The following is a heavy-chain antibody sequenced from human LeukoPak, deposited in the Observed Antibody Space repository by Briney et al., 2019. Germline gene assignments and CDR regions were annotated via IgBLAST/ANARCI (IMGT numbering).Heavy chain of an antibody. CDR3: ARALPHRRLMDTTMEQHWFDP. Sequence: ASVKVSCKASGYTFTSYGISWVRQAPGQGLEWMGWISAYNGNTNYAQKLQGRVTMTTDTSTSTVYMELSSLRSEDTAVYYCARALPHRRLMDTTMEQHWFDPWGQGTLVTVSS. V-gene: IGHV1-18*01. CDR1: GYTFTSYG. CDR2: ISAYNGNT. J-gene: IGHJ5*02. D-gene: IGHD5-18*01.